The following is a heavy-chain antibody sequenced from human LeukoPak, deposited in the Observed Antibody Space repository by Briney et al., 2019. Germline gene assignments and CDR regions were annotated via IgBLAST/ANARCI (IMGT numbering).Heavy chain of an antibody. D-gene: IGHD2-15*01. CDR1: GGSISSGGYY. Sequence: TSQTLSLTCTVSGGSISSGGYYWSWIRQPPGKGLEWIGYIYYSGSTNYNPSLKSRVTISVDTSKNQFSLKLSSVTAADTAVYYCASGYCSGGSCYNYYYYGMDVWGQGTTVTVSS. V-gene: IGHV4-61*08. CDR3: ASGYCSGGSCYNYYYYGMDV. J-gene: IGHJ6*02. CDR2: IYYSGST.